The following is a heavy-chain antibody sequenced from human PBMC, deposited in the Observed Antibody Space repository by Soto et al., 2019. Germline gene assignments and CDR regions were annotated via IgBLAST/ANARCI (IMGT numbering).Heavy chain of an antibody. Sequence: QVQLQESGPGLVKPSQTLSLTCTVSGGSISSGGYYWGWVRQHPGKGLEWIGYTYNTGTTYYSPSLKSRVSISMDTSKNQFSLKLNSVTAADTAVYYCAGIVLVPAAMFDYWGQGTLVTVYS. V-gene: IGHV4-31*03. D-gene: IGHD2-2*01. CDR2: TYNTGTT. CDR3: AGIVLVPAAMFDY. CDR1: GGSISSGGYY. J-gene: IGHJ4*02.